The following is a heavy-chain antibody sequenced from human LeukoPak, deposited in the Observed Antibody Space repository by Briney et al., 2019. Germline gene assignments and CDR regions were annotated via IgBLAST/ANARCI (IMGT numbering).Heavy chain of an antibody. CDR3: ASTDDILTGSYSYYYGMDV. D-gene: IGHD3-9*01. CDR1: GGTFSSYA. Sequence: SVKVSCKASGGTFSSYAISWVRQAPGQGLEWMGRIIPILGIANYAQKFQGRVTITADKSTSTAYMELSSLRSEDTAVYYCASTDDILTGSYSYYYGMDVWGQGTTVTVSS. V-gene: IGHV1-69*04. J-gene: IGHJ6*02. CDR2: IIPILGIA.